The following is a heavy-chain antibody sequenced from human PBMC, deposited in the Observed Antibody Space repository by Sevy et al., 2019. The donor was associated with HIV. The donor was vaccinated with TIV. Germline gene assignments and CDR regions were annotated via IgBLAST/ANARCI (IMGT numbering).Heavy chain of an antibody. CDR2: FDPEDGKI. Sequence: ASVKVSCKASEYTLTQLSMHWVRQAPGKGLEWMGSFDPEDGKILYAQKFQGRVTMTEDTSTDTAYMELSSLRSEDTAIYYCATTKDYYDNSASPFDYWGQGTLVTVSS. CDR1: EYTLTQLS. V-gene: IGHV1-24*01. J-gene: IGHJ4*02. CDR3: ATTKDYYDNSASPFDY. D-gene: IGHD3-22*01.